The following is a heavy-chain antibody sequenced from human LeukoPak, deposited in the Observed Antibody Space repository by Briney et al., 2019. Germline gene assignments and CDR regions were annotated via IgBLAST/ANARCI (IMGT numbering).Heavy chain of an antibody. CDR3: ARVVGATRGDY. D-gene: IGHD1-26*01. CDR2: ISAYNGNT. J-gene: IGHJ4*02. CDR1: GYTFTGYY. Sequence: VASVKVSCKASGYTFTGYYMHRVRQAPGQGLEWMGWISAYNGNTNYAQKLQGRVTMTTDTSTSTAYMELRSLRSDDTAVYYCARVVGATRGDYWGQGTLVTVSS. V-gene: IGHV1-18*04.